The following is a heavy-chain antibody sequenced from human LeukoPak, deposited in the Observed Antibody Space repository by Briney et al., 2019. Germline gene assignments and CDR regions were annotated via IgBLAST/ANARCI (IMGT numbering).Heavy chain of an antibody. D-gene: IGHD3-3*01. CDR2: ISHRGRT. CDR3: ARVPLRFLEPFDY. J-gene: IGHJ4*02. V-gene: IGHV4-34*01. CDR1: GGSVSGYY. Sequence: SETLSLTCAVYGGSVSGYYWSWIRQPPEKGLEWIGEISHRGRTHYTPSLQSRVTMSVDTSKNQFALNLDSVTAADTAVYYCARVPLRFLEPFDYWGQGILVTVSS.